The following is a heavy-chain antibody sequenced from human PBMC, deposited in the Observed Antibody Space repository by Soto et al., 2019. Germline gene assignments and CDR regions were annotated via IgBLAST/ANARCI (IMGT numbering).Heavy chain of an antibody. D-gene: IGHD3-22*01. J-gene: IGHJ3*02. CDR1: GYTFTGYY. CDR2: INPKSGGT. V-gene: IGHV1-2*04. Sequence: ASVKVSCKASGYTFTGYYMHWVRQAPGQGLEWMGWINPKSGGTNYAQKFQGWVTMTRDTSISTAYMELSRLRSDDTAVYYCARGHTYYYDSSVYYYNKDPYAFDIWGQGTMVTVSS. CDR3: ARGHTYYYDSSVYYYNKDPYAFDI.